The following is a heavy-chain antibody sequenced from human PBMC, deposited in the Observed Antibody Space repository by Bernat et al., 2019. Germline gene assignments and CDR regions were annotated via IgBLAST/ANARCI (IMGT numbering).Heavy chain of an antibody. J-gene: IGHJ4*02. CDR1: GFAFGAYA. CDR3: TSSEGYVVVVPTALDY. V-gene: IGHV3-49*04. CDR2: IRSKAYGGTT. Sequence: DVQLVESGGGLVQPGRSLRLSCTASGFAFGAYAISWVRQAPGKGLEWVGCIRSKAYGGTTEYAASVQGRFTISRDDSNDIAYLQMSSLKTEDTAIYYCTSSEGYVVVVPTALDYWGQGALVTVSS. D-gene: IGHD2-2*01.